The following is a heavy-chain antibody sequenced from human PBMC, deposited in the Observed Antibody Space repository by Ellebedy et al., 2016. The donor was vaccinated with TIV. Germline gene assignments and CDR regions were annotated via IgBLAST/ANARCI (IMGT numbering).Heavy chain of an antibody. J-gene: IGHJ3*02. CDR2: SHYSGSA. V-gene: IGHV4-31*01. CDR3: ARGWSYDAFDI. CDR1: SGSISSGGYY. Sequence: MPSETLSLTCPVSSGSISSGGYYWSWIRQHPGKGLEWTGYSHYSGSAYYNPSLKSLVTISVDTSKNQFSLKLNSVTAADTAVYYCARGWSYDAFDIWGQGTMVTVSS. D-gene: IGHD3-10*01.